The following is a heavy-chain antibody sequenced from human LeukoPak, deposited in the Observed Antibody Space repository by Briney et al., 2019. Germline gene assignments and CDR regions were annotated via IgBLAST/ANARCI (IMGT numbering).Heavy chain of an antibody. D-gene: IGHD4-17*01. CDR3: AKVGYGDLAH. CDR2: ITSSGNTT. V-gene: IGHV3-23*01. J-gene: IGHJ4*02. CDR1: GFTFSFYA. Sequence: PGGSLRLSCAASGFTFSFYAMSWVRQAPGKGLEWVAGITSSGNTTYYADPVKGRFTIARDNPENTVYLQMNSLRVDDTAVYYCAKVGYGDLAHWGQGTLVPVSS.